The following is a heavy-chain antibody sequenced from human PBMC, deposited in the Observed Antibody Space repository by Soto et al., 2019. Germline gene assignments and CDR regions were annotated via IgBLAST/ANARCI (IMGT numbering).Heavy chain of an antibody. CDR3: ARDYLYDTSYSDY. CDR1: GGSISSGGYY. V-gene: IGHV4-31*03. Sequence: PSETLSLTCTVSGGSISSGGYYWSWIRQHPGKGLEWIGYIYYSGSTYYNPSLKSRVTISVDTSKNQFSLKLSSVTAADTAVYYCARDYLYDTSYSDYWGQGTLVTVSS. CDR2: IYYSGST. D-gene: IGHD3-9*01. J-gene: IGHJ4*02.